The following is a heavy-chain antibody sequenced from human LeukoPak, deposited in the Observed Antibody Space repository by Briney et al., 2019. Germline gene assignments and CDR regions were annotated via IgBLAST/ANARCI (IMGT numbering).Heavy chain of an antibody. V-gene: IGHV4-59*01. D-gene: IGHD3-10*01. J-gene: IGHJ4*02. CDR2: IYYSGNT. CDR3: ARGTSSQLWFVY. Sequence: SETLSLTCTVSGGSISSYYWSWIRQPPGKGLEWIGYIYYSGNTNYNPSLKGRVTISVDTSKNQFSLGLSSVTAVDTAVYYCARGTSSQLWFVYWGQGTLVTVSS. CDR1: GGSISSYY.